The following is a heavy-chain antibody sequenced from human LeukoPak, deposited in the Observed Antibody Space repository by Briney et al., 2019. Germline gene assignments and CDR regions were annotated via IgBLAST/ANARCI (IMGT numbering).Heavy chain of an antibody. D-gene: IGHD6-13*01. J-gene: IGHJ4*02. Sequence: ASVKVSCKASGYTFTSYGISWVRQAPGQGLEWMGWISAYNGNTNYAQKLQGRVTMTTDTSTSTAYMELRSLRYDDTAVYYCARDQRFLAAAAGMGYWGQGTLVTVSS. CDR3: ARDQRFLAAAAGMGY. CDR1: GYTFTSYG. CDR2: ISAYNGNT. V-gene: IGHV1-18*01.